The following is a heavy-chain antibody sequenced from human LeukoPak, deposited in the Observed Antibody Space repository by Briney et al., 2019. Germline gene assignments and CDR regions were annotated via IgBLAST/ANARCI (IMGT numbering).Heavy chain of an antibody. D-gene: IGHD6-13*01. CDR1: GFTVSSNS. CDR2: IYSDNT. Sequence: GGSLRLSCTVSGFTVSSNSMSWVRQAPGKGLEWVSFIYSDNTHYSDSVKGRFTISRDNSKNTLYLQMNSLRAEDTAVYYCAKGGPSYWQQLAPCFDYWGQGTLVTVSS. V-gene: IGHV3-53*01. CDR3: AKGGPSYWQQLAPCFDY. J-gene: IGHJ4*02.